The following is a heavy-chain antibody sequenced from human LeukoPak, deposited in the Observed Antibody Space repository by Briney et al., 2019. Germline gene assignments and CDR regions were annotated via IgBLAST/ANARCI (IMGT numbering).Heavy chain of an antibody. J-gene: IGHJ4*02. V-gene: IGHV4-39*01. CDR2: TSYSGSA. CDR1: GTSISSSSHY. CDR3: ARNQNNFDY. Sequence: SETLSLTCSVSGTSISSSSHYWGWIRQPPGKGLEWIGTTSYSGSAHYNSSLKSRITMSVDTSKNQVSLKLSSVTAADTAVYYCARNQNNFDYWGQGTLVTVSS.